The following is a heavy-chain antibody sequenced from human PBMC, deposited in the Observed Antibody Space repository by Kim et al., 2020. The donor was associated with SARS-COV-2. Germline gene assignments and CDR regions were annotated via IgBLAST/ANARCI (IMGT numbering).Heavy chain of an antibody. CDR3: VRGIYCDGGSCD. J-gene: IGHJ4*02. V-gene: IGHV1-46*01. CDR2: LKPGSGSP. CDR1: GYAFTNYY. D-gene: IGHD2-15*01. Sequence: ASVKVSCKASGYAFTNYYLHWVRQAPGQGLEWLGLLKPGSGSPAYAQRFQGRVTVTSDTSTSTVYMELSNLASDDTAMYFCVRGIYCDGGSCDWGQGTLVTVSS.